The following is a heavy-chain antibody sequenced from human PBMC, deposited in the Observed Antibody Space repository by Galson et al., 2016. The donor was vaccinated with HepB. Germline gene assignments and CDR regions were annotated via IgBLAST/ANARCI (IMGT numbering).Heavy chain of an antibody. CDR3: ARGMSGYYAWYFDY. CDR2: LYYSGSS. J-gene: IGHJ4*02. V-gene: IGHV4-59*01. CDR1: GGPISSYY. Sequence: SETLSLTCTVSGGPISSYYWSWIRQPPGKGLEWIGYLYYSGSSNYNPSLKSRVAISVDTSNNQLSLKLSSVTAADTAVYYCARGMSGYYAWYFDYWGQGTLVTVSA. D-gene: IGHD3-22*01.